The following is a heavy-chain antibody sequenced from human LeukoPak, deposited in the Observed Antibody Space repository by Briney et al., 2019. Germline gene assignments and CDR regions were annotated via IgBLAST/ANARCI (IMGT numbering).Heavy chain of an antibody. CDR2: TWYDGSNK. V-gene: IGHV3-33*01. D-gene: IGHD5-18*01. CDR3: ARGDTAILT. Sequence: PGGSLRLSCAASGFTFSTYGMHWVRQAQGKGLEWVALTWYDGSNKNYADSVKGRFTISRDNSKNTLYLQMNSLRGEDTAVYYCARGDTAILTWGQGTLVTVSS. J-gene: IGHJ5*02. CDR1: GFTFSTYG.